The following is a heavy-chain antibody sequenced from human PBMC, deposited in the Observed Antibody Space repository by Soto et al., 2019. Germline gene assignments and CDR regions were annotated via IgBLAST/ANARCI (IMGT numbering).Heavy chain of an antibody. V-gene: IGHV3-33*01. Sequence: QVQLVESGGGVVQPGRSLRLSCAASGFTFSSYGMHWVRQAPGKGLEWVAVIWYDGSNKYYADSVKGRFTISRDNSKNTLYLQMNSLRAEDTAVYYCARDHSSSQSYYYYGMDVWGQGTTVTVSS. CDR3: ARDHSSSQSYYYYGMDV. CDR2: IWYDGSNK. CDR1: GFTFSSYG. D-gene: IGHD6-13*01. J-gene: IGHJ6*02.